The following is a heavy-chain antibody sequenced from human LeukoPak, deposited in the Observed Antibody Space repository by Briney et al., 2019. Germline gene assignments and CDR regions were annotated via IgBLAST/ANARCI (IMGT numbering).Heavy chain of an antibody. J-gene: IGHJ5*02. CDR2: IYHSGST. Sequence: SETLSLTCTVSGHSISSAYYWGWIRQPPGKGLEWIGSIYHSGSTYYSPSLKSRVTISVDTSKNQFSVNLNSVTAADTAVYYCARGTTGYNWFDPWGQGTTVTVSS. V-gene: IGHV4-38-2*02. CDR1: GHSISSAYY. CDR3: ARGTTGYNWFDP. D-gene: IGHD4-11*01.